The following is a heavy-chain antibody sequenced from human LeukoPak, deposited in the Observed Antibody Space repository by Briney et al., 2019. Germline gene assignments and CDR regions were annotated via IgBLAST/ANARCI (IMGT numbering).Heavy chain of an antibody. CDR2: INGATGNT. J-gene: IGHJ6*02. Sequence: RASVKLSCKASGYTFTSHALHWVRQAPGESLEWMAWINGATGNTEYSQKFQARVTITRDTSASTAYMELSSLRSEDTAVYYCARSIIIVPNTSYYYYYMDVWGQGTTVTASS. CDR1: GYTFTSHA. V-gene: IGHV1-3*01. D-gene: IGHD2/OR15-2a*01. CDR3: ARSIIIVPNTSYYYYYMDV.